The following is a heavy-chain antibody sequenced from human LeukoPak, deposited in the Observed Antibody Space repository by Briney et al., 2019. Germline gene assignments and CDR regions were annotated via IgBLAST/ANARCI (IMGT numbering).Heavy chain of an antibody. J-gene: IGHJ4*02. CDR1: GGSISSSSYY. CDR3: AKHSTWIQLWVRPSTFPYYFDY. Sequence: SETLSLTCTVSGGSISSSSYYWGWIRQPPGKGLEWIGSIYYSGSTYYNPSLKSRVTISVDTSKNQFSLKLSSVTAADTAVYYCAKHSTWIQLWVRPSTFPYYFDYWGQGTLVTVSS. D-gene: IGHD5-18*01. V-gene: IGHV4-39*01. CDR2: IYYSGST.